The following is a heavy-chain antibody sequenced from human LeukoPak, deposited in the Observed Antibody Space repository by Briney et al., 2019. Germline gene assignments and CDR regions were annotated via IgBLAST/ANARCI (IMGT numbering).Heavy chain of an antibody. CDR3: AKGSYYDSSGSFYFDY. V-gene: IGHV3-23*01. D-gene: IGHD3-22*01. CDR1: GFTFSSYA. Sequence: GGSLRLSCAASGFTFSSYAMSWVRQAPGKGLEWVSGISGSGDNTYYADSVKGRFTISRDNSKNTLYEQVNSLGTEDTAAYYCAKGSYYDSSGSFYFDYWGQGTLVTVSS. J-gene: IGHJ4*02. CDR2: ISGSGDNT.